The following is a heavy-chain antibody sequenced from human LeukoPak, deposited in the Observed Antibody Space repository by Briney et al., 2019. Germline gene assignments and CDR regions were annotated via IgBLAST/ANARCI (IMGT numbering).Heavy chain of an antibody. CDR3: ARAYHYYYYYYYMDV. CDR1: GGSISSYY. CDR2: IYYSGST. D-gene: IGHD3-22*01. J-gene: IGHJ6*03. V-gene: IGHV4-59*01. Sequence: SETLSLTCTVSGGSISSYYWSWLRQPPGKGLEWIGYIYYSGSTNYNPSLTSRVTISVDTSKNQFSLTLSSVTAADTAVYYCARAYHYYYYYYYMDVWGKGTTVTVSS.